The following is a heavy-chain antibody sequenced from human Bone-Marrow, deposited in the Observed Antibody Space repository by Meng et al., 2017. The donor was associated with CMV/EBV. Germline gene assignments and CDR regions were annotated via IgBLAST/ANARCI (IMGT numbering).Heavy chain of an antibody. CDR2: IKQDGSEK. CDR3: ARQGEILWFGELLPYFDY. J-gene: IGHJ4*02. D-gene: IGHD3-10*01. CDR1: GFTFSRYW. V-gene: IGHV3-7*01. Sequence: GESLKISCAASGFTFSRYWMSWVRQAPGKGLEWVANIKQDGSEKYYVDSVKGRFTISRDNAKNSLCLQMNSLRAEDTAVYYCARQGEILWFGELLPYFDYWGQGKLVTVSS.